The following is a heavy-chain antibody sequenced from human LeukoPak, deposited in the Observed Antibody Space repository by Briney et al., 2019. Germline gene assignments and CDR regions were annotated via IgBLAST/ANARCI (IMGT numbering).Heavy chain of an antibody. J-gene: IGHJ4*02. CDR2: IWYDGSNK. D-gene: IGHD5-18*01. CDR1: GFTFSSYG. Sequence: GGSLRLSCAASGFTFSSYGMHWVRQAPGKGLEWVAVIWYDGSNKYYADPVKGRFTISRDNSKNTLYLQMNSLRAEDTAVYCCAKDIRGYSYGPFDYWGQGTLVTVSS. V-gene: IGHV3-33*06. CDR3: AKDIRGYSYGPFDY.